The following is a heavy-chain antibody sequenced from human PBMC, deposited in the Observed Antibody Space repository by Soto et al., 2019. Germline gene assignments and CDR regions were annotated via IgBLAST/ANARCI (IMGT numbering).Heavy chain of an antibody. CDR2: ISGSGGST. J-gene: IGHJ3*02. CDR3: AKDRLQGGPTKAIDAFDI. Sequence: GGSLRLSCAPSGFTFSSHAMSWVRQAPGKGLEWVSAISGSGGSTYYADSVKGRFTISRDNSKNTLYLQMNSLRAEDTAVYYCAKDRLQGGPTKAIDAFDICGQGTMVTVSS. V-gene: IGHV3-23*01. CDR1: GFTFSSHA. D-gene: IGHD2-15*01.